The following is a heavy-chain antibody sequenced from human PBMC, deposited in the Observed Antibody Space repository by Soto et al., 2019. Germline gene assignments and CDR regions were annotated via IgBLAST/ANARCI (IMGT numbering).Heavy chain of an antibody. V-gene: IGHV4-39*07. D-gene: IGHD3-10*01. J-gene: IGHJ5*02. CDR1: GGSISSSSYY. CDR3: ARDYMVRGVMRWFDP. Sequence: PSETLSLTCTVSGGSISSSSYYWGWIRQPPGKGLEWIGRIYHSGSTYYNPSLKSRVTISVDKSKNQFSLKLSSVTAADTAVYYCARDYMVRGVMRWFDPWGQGTLVTVS. CDR2: IYHSGST.